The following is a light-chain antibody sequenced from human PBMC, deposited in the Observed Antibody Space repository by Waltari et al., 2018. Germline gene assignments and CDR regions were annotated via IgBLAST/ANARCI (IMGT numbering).Light chain of an antibody. CDR1: QSVSTN. J-gene: IGKJ2*01. CDR2: GAS. Sequence: EIVMTQSPAILSASPGERATLPCRASQSVSTNLAWYQQKPGQAPRLLIYGASTRATGIPDRFSGSGSGTEFTLTISSLQAEDVAVYYCQHYDKWLRYSFGQGTKVEIK. CDR3: QHYDKWLRYS. V-gene: IGKV3-15*01.